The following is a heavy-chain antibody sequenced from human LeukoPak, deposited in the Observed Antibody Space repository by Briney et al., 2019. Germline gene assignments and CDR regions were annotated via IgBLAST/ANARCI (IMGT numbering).Heavy chain of an antibody. Sequence: QPGGSLRLSCAASGFTFSSYAMSWVRQAPGKGLEWVSTVSGSGSSTYYADSVKGRFTISRGNSKNMLYLQMNSLRAEDTALYYCAKADSGGSYFDYWGQGTLVTVSS. V-gene: IGHV3-23*01. CDR2: VSGSGSST. D-gene: IGHD3-10*01. J-gene: IGHJ4*02. CDR1: GFTFSSYA. CDR3: AKADSGGSYFDY.